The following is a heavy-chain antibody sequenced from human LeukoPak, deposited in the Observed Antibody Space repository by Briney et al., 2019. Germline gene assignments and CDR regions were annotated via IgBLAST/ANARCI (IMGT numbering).Heavy chain of an antibody. J-gene: IGHJ3*02. V-gene: IGHV3-23*01. Sequence: GGSLRLSCAASGFTFSSYAMSWVRQAPGKGLEWVSAISGSGGSTYYADSVKGRFTISRHNSKNTLYLQMNSLRAEDTAVYYCANDRAAVAVDGYAFDIWGQGTMVTVSS. CDR2: ISGSGGST. CDR1: GFTFSSYA. D-gene: IGHD6-19*01. CDR3: ANDRAAVAVDGYAFDI.